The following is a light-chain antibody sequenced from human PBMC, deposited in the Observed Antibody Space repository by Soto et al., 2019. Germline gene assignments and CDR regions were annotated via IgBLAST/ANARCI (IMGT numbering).Light chain of an antibody. CDR1: SSDVGSNNC. V-gene: IGLV2-14*03. CDR2: DVN. Sequence: QSAPTQPASVSGSPGQSITVSCTGTSSDVGSNNCASWYQQHPGKAPKLIIYDVNNRLSGVSYRFSGSKSGNTASLTISGLQAEDEAAYYCSSCTSSNTFVFGTGTKLTVL. J-gene: IGLJ1*01. CDR3: SSCTSSNTFV.